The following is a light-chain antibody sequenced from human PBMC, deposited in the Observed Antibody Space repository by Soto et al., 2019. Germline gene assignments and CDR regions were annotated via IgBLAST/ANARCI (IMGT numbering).Light chain of an antibody. V-gene: IGLV2-14*01. J-gene: IGLJ1*01. CDR3: SSYTSTSTYV. CDR1: SSDVGGYNY. Sequence: QSVLTQPRSVSGSPAQSVTISCTGTSSDVGGYNYVSWYQQHPGKAPKLMIYDVTNRPSGISNRFSGSKSGNTASLTISGLQAEDEADYYCSSYTSTSTYVFGTGTKVTVL. CDR2: DVT.